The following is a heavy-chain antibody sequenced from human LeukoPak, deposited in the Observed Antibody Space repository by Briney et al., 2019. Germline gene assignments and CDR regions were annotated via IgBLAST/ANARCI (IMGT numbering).Heavy chain of an antibody. CDR2: IYYSGSA. CDR3: ARRDCSSTTCYAGSYYFDY. V-gene: IGHV4-39*01. J-gene: IGHJ4*02. CDR1: SGSISSSSYY. Sequence: SETLSLTCSVSSGSISSSSYYWGWIRQPPGKGLEWTGSIYYSGSAYYNPSLKSRVTVSVDTSKNQFSLKLTSVTAADTAVDYCARRDCSSTTCYAGSYYFDYWGQGTLVTVSS. D-gene: IGHD2-2*01.